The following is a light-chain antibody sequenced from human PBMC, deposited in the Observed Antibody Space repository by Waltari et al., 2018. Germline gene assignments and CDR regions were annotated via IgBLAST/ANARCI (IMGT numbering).Light chain of an antibody. V-gene: IGKV1-17*01. CDR1: QGISSY. CDR3: LQHNSYPPT. CDR2: AAT. Sequence: DIQMTQSPSSLSASVGDTVTITCRASQGISSYLNWFQQKPGKAPKLLTYAATTLQSGVPSRFSGSGSGTEFTLTISSLQPEDFAAYYCLQHNSYPPTFGQGTKVEIK. J-gene: IGKJ1*01.